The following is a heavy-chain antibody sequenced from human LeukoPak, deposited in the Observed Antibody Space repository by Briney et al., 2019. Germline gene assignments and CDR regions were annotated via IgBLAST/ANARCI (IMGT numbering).Heavy chain of an antibody. V-gene: IGHV3-23*01. J-gene: IGHJ3*02. CDR3: AKEYDFWSGRNDAFDI. CDR1: GFTSSNYA. Sequence: PGGSLRLSCAASGFTSSNYAMSWVRQAPGKGLEWVSGISGSDVTTYYADSVKGRFTISRDNSKNTLYLQMNSLRAEDTAVYFCAKEYDFWSGRNDAFDIWGQGTMVTVSS. D-gene: IGHD3-3*01. CDR2: ISGSDVTT.